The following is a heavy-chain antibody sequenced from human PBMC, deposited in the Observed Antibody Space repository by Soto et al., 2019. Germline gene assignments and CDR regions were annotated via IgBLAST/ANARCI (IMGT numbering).Heavy chain of an antibody. CDR3: ARAYSSGWYENAPFDY. CDR1: GGSVSSGSYY. D-gene: IGHD6-19*01. CDR2: IYYSGST. V-gene: IGHV4-61*01. Sequence: SETLSLTCTVSGGSVSSGSYYWSWIRQPPGKGLEWIGYIYYSGSTNYNPSPKSRVTISVDTSKNQFSLKLSSVTAADTAVYYCARAYSSGWYENAPFDYWGQGTLVTVSS. J-gene: IGHJ4*02.